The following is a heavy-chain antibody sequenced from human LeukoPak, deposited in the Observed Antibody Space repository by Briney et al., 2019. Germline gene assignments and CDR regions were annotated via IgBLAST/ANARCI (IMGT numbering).Heavy chain of an antibody. V-gene: IGHV3-9*01. CDR2: ISWNSGSI. D-gene: IGHD5-18*01. J-gene: IGHJ4*02. CDR1: GFTFDDYA. Sequence: GGSLRLSCAASGFTFDDYAMHWVRQAPGKGLEWVSGISWNSGSIGYADSVKGRFTISRDNAKNSLYLQMNSLRAEDTAVYYCAKGTGYSYGYHFDYWGQGTLVTVSS. CDR3: AKGTGYSYGYHFDY.